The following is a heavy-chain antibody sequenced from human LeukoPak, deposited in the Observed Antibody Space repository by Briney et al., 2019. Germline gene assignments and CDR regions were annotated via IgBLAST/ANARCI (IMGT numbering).Heavy chain of an antibody. V-gene: IGHV3-48*01. Sequence: GGSLRLSCEASGFTFGSYCMSWVRQAPGKGLQWVSYISSSSSTIYYAGSVKGRFTISRDNAKNSLFLQMNSLRAEDTAVYYCARSRGSSGSYPFDYWGQGTLVTVSS. CDR1: GFTFGSYC. CDR2: ISSSSSTI. CDR3: ARSRGSSGSYPFDY. D-gene: IGHD1-26*01. J-gene: IGHJ4*02.